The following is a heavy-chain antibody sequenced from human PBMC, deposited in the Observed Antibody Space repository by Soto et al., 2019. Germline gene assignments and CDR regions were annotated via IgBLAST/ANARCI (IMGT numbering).Heavy chain of an antibody. V-gene: IGHV4-4*02. CDR2: ISQSGNT. CDR3: AREVSGIQAFDY. CDR1: GGSISSSNW. D-gene: IGHD1-20*01. Sequence: QVQLQESGPGLVKPSGTPSLTCAVSGGSISSSNWWNWVRQPPGKGLEWIGEISQSGNTNYNPSLKSRVTISVDKSKKYFSLKLDSVTAADTAVYYCAREVSGIQAFDYWGQGTLVTVSS. J-gene: IGHJ4*02.